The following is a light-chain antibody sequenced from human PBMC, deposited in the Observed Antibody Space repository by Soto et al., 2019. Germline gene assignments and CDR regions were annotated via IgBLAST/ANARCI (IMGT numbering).Light chain of an antibody. V-gene: IGKV3D-7*01. CDR2: AAS. CDR3: LQDYCDSWT. J-gene: IGKJ1*01. Sequence: DILMTQSPATLSVSPGERCSPSSRASQSFSNNYLAWFQQKPGQAPKLLIYAASNLYTGVPSRFSGSRSGTEFTLTISSLQPEDFASYYCLQDYCDSWTFGQGT. CDR1: QSFSNNY.